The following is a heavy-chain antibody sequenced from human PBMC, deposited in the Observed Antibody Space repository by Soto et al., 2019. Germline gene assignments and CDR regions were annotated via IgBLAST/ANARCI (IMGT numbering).Heavy chain of an antibody. D-gene: IGHD3-16*02. CDR3: VKDLSRKQISAFFAP. Sequence: PGGSLSLSCSASGFPFSSYSMHWVRQAPGKGLEYVSAISSNGGSTYYADSVKGRFTISRDNSKNTLYLQMSSLRAEDTAVYYCVKDLSRKQISAFFAPGGQGTLVTVSS. CDR2: ISSNGGST. V-gene: IGHV3-64D*08. CDR1: GFPFSSYS. J-gene: IGHJ5*02.